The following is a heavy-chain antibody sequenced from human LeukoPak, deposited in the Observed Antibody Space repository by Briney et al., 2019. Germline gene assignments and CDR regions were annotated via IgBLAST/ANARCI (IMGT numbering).Heavy chain of an antibody. CDR1: GGSFSGYY. CDR2: INHSGST. V-gene: IGHV4-34*01. D-gene: IGHD2-8*01. J-gene: IGHJ3*02. CDR3: ARGDRPREIPPLIRKKNAFDI. Sequence: SETLSLTCAVYGGSFSGYYWSWIRQPPGKGLEWIGEINHSGSTNYNPSLKSRLTISVDTSKNQFSLKLSSVTAADTAVYYCARGDRPREIPPLIRKKNAFDIWGQGTMVTVSS.